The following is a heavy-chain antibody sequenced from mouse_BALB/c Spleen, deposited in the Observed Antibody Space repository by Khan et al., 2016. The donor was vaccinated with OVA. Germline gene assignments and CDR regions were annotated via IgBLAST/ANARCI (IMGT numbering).Heavy chain of an antibody. CDR3: ERGGTGGFAY. CDR1: GFTFSDYG. V-gene: IGHV5-15*02. CDR2: ISSLAYNF. D-gene: IGHD3-1*01. Sequence: EVQLVESGGGLVQPGGSRKLSCAASGFTFSDYGMAWIRQGPGKGPEWITFISSLAYNFYYADTVTGRFTISRENATNTLYLEMNSLRDEDTAMYDGERGGTGGFAYWGQGTLVTVSA. J-gene: IGHJ3*01.